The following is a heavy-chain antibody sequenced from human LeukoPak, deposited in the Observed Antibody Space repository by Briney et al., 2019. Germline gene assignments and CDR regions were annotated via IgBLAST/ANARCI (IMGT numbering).Heavy chain of an antibody. CDR3: ARKSGGYYYYYMDV. Sequence: ASVKVSCKASGYTFTGYYMHWVRQAPGQGLEWMGWINPNSGGTNYAQKFQGRDTMTRDTSISTAYMELSRLRSDDTAVYYCARKSGGYYYYYMDVWGKGTTVTVSS. CDR2: INPNSGGT. CDR1: GYTFTGYY. D-gene: IGHD1-26*01. V-gene: IGHV1-2*02. J-gene: IGHJ6*03.